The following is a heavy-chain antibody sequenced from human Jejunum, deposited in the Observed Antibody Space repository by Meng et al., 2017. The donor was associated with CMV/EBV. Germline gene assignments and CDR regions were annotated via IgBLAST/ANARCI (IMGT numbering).Heavy chain of an antibody. D-gene: IGHD2-2*01. J-gene: IGHJ4*02. CDR1: IFRSYV. Sequence: IFRSYVISWVRQAPGQGPEWMGGIIPMFGKAKYAQKFQGRVTLTTDESTSTAYMEVSSLRPEDTAVYYCASGFCGSTTCYREFDYWGQGTLVTVSS. CDR3: ASGFCGSTTCYREFDY. CDR2: IIPMFGKA. V-gene: IGHV1-69*05.